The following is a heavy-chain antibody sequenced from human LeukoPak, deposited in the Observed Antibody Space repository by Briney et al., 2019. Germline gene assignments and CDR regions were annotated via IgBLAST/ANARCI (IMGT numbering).Heavy chain of an antibody. CDR2: VSYDGSDK. J-gene: IGHJ5*02. D-gene: IGHD3-10*01. CDR1: GFTFSNYD. Sequence: PGGSLRLSCAASGFTFSNYDMYWVRQAPGRGLDWVAVVSYDGSDKYYADSVKGRFIISRDNPRNTLYLQMNILRTEDTAVYYCAKEGTPQVSTWYDLWGQGTQVIVSS. V-gene: IGHV3-30*18. CDR3: AKEGTPQVSTWYDL.